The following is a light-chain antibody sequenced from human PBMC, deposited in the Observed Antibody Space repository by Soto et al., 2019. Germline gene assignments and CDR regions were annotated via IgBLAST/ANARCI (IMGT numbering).Light chain of an antibody. CDR1: NMGSKS. CDR2: YDS. CDR3: QVWDSSSEPWV. V-gene: IGLV3-21*04. Sequence: SYELTQPPSVSVAPGKTARITCGGNNMGSKSVHWYQQKPGQAPVLVIYYDSDRPSGIPERFSGSNSGNTATLTISRVEAGDEADYYCQVWDSSSEPWVFGGGTKVTVL. J-gene: IGLJ3*02.